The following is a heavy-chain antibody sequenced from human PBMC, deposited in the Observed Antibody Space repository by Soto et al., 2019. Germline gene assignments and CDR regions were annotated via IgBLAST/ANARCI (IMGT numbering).Heavy chain of an antibody. CDR3: ARDATIAVAAADY. J-gene: IGHJ4*02. D-gene: IGHD2-15*01. V-gene: IGHV3-33*01. Sequence: GGSLRLSCAASGFTFSSYGMHWVRQAPGKGLELVSVIWYDGSNKYYADSVKGRFTISRDNSKNTLYLQMNSLRAEDTAVYYCARDATIAVAAADYWGQGTLVTVSS. CDR2: IWYDGSNK. CDR1: GFTFSSYG.